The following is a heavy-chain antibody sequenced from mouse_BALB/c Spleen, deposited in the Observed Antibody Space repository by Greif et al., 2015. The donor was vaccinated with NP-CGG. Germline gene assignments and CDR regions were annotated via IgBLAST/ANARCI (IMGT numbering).Heavy chain of an antibody. Sequence: VQLQQSGAELVKPGASVKLSCKASGYTFTSYYMYWVKQRPGQGLEWIGEINPSNGGTNFNEKFKSKATLTEDKSSSTAYMQLSSLTSEDSAVYYCTRYGYYAMDYWGQGTSVTVSS. CDR2: INPSNGGT. V-gene: IGHV1S81*02. CDR1: GYTFTSYY. D-gene: IGHD1-1*02. CDR3: TRYGYYAMDY. J-gene: IGHJ4*01.